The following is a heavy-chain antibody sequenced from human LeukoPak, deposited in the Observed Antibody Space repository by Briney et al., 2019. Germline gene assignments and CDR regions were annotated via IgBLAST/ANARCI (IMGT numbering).Heavy chain of an antibody. CDR2: IYYSGTT. CDR3: ARRLSSSGSTVSFDY. V-gene: IGHV4-39*01. D-gene: IGHD3-22*01. Sequence: SETLSLTCTVSGGSISSSSYYWGWIRQPPGEGLEWIGSIYYSGTTYYNPSLKSRVTISVDTSKNQFSLILSSVTAADTAVYYCARRLSSSGSTVSFDYWGQGTLVTVSS. J-gene: IGHJ4*02. CDR1: GGSISSSSYY.